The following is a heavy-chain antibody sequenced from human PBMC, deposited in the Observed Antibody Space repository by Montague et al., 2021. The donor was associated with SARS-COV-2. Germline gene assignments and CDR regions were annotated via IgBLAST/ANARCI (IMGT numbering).Heavy chain of an antibody. CDR2: INHRGSP. CDR3: SRGKEDFFMTVVVVTAASYFFDS. CDR1: GGSFNGYY. J-gene: IGHJ4*02. Sequence: SETLSLTCAVSGGSFNGYYWGWICRPPGKGMEWVGEINHRGSPTYNSSLKSRVTISADTSKNQFSLSLTFVTAADTATYFCSRGKEDFFMTVVVVTAASYFFDSWGQGTLVTVAS. V-gene: IGHV4-34*01. D-gene: IGHD3-22*01.